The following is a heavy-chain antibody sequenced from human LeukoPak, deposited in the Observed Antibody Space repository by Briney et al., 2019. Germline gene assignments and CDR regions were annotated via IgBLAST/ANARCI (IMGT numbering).Heavy chain of an antibody. V-gene: IGHV4-4*07. D-gene: IGHD6-6*01. J-gene: IGHJ4*02. Sequence: PSETLSLTCTVSGGSLSSYYWSWIRQPAGKGLEWIGRVYTSGSTNYNPSLKSRVTMSIDTSKNQFSLEVSSVTAADTAVYYCARGSSSSDYWGQGTLVTVSS. CDR1: GGSLSSYY. CDR2: VYTSGST. CDR3: ARGSSSSDY.